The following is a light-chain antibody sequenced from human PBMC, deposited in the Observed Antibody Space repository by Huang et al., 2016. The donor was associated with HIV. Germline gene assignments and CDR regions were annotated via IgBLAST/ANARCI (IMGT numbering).Light chain of an antibody. V-gene: IGKV1-5*03. CDR2: KAS. Sequence: RVTITCRASQSISDYLAWYQQKPGEAPNLLIYKASSLEGGVPPRFSGSGSGTEFTRTISSLQADDVATYYCQQYNNYPWTFGQGTLVEIK. CDR3: QQYNNYPWT. CDR1: QSISDY. J-gene: IGKJ1*01.